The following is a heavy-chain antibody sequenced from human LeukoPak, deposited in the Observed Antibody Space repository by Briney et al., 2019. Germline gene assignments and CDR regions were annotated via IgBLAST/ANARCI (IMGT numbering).Heavy chain of an antibody. CDR2: IYYSRST. CDR1: GGSISSYY. V-gene: IGHV4-59*01. Sequence: SETLSLTCTVSGGSISSYYWSWIRQPPGRGLEWIGYIYYSRSTNYNPSLKSRVTISVDTSKNQFSLKLSSVTAADTAVYYCAREGLQFRYFDYWGQGTLVTVSS. D-gene: IGHD5-24*01. CDR3: AREGLQFRYFDY. J-gene: IGHJ4*02.